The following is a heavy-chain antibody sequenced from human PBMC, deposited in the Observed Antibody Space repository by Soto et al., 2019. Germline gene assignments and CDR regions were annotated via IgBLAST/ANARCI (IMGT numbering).Heavy chain of an antibody. CDR2: IKEDGSYK. CDR3: VRGNLNPGLDN. J-gene: IGHJ4*02. CDR1: GFTFSNYW. V-gene: IGHV3-7*03. Sequence: GGSLRLSCAASGFTFSNYWMNWVRQAPGKGLEWVANIKEDGSYKNYVDSVKGRFTISRDNAKNALYLQINSLRAEDTAVYYCVRGNLNPGLDNWGQGTLVTVSS.